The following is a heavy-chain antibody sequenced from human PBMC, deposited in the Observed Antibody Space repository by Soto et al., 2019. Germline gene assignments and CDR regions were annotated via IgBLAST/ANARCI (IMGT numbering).Heavy chain of an antibody. CDR2: ITLSGGSA. J-gene: IGHJ4*02. CDR1: GFIFRNYA. Sequence: EVQLSEFGGGLVHPGGSMRLSCAASGFIFRNYAMSWVRQAPGKGLEWVSVITLSGGSAYYADSVKGRFTISRDNSQNTLYLQMSSLRAEDTAVYYCAKFGDYYYSLFDYWGQGTPVTVSS. D-gene: IGHD3-22*01. V-gene: IGHV3-23*01. CDR3: AKFGDYYYSLFDY.